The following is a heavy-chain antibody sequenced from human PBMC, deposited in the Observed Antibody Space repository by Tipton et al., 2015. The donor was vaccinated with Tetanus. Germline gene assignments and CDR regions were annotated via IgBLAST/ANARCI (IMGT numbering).Heavy chain of an antibody. V-gene: IGHV1-18*01. CDR3: ARGRGLGPHEYFEH. D-gene: IGHD3/OR15-3a*01. J-gene: IGHJ5*02. CDR1: GYTFTRYG. Sequence: QLVQSGAEVKKPGASVKVSCKASGYTFTRYGVNWVRQAPGQGLEWMGWISPCNENVNYAQKLQGRLTMTTDTSTATVYMDLRSRRSDDTAVYYCARGRGLGPHEYFEHWGQGTLVTVSS. CDR2: ISPCNENV.